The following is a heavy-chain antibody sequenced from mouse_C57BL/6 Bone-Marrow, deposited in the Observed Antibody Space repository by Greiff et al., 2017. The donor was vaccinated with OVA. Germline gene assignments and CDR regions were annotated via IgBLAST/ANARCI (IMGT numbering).Heavy chain of an antibody. V-gene: IGHV1-80*01. CDR3: ARERPWVVDY. J-gene: IGHJ2*01. CDR1: GYAFSSYW. CDR2: IYPGDGDT. Sequence: VMLVESGAELVKPGASVKISCKASGYAFSSYWMNWVKQRPGKGLEWIGQIYPGDGDTNYNGKFKGKATLTADKSSSTAYMQLSSLTSEDSAVYFCARERPWVVDYWGQGTTLTVSS. D-gene: IGHD4-1*01.